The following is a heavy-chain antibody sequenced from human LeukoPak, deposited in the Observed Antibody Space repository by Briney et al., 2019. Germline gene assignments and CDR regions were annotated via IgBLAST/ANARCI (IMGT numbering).Heavy chain of an antibody. J-gene: IGHJ4*02. D-gene: IGHD6-19*01. CDR1: GFTFSDYS. V-gene: IGHV3-11*06. CDR3: ARAGIAVAPDY. Sequence: GGPLRLSCAAPGFTFSDYSMSWIRQAPGKGLEWVSYISSSSSYTNYADSVKGRFTISRDNAKNSLYLQMNSLRAEDTAVYYCARAGIAVAPDYWGQGTLVTVSS. CDR2: ISSSSSYT.